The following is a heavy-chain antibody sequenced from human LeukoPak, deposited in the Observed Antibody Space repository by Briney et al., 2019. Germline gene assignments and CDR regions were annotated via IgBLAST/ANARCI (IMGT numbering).Heavy chain of an antibody. CDR2: IKSRDSST. J-gene: IGHJ4*02. V-gene: IGHV3-23*01. CDR3: VKDLRGATTH. D-gene: IGHD1-26*01. Sequence: GGSLRLPCAASGFTFNYYAMSWVRQAPGKGLDWVSTIKSRDSSTYYADSVKGRFTISRDNSKNTLYLQMNSLRADDTALYYCVKDLRGATTHWGQGTLVTVSS. CDR1: GFTFNYYA.